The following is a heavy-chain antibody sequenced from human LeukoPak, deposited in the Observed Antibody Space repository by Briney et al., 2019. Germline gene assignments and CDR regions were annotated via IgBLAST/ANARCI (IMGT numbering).Heavy chain of an antibody. V-gene: IGHV1-69*13. J-gene: IGHJ6*03. Sequence: ASVKVSCKASGGTFSSYAISWVRQAPGQGLDWMGGIIPIFGTANYAQKFQGRVTIPADESTSTASMERSRLSSKDTAGYYCPREELRFLEWPLYYYMDVWGKGTTVTVS. CDR1: GGTFSSYA. CDR3: PREELRFLEWPLYYYMDV. CDR2: IIPIFGTA. D-gene: IGHD3-3*01.